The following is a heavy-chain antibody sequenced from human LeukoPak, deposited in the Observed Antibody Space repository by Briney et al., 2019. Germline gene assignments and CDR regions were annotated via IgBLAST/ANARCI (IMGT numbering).Heavy chain of an antibody. CDR1: GGSINSYY. CDR3: ARGALPAGYDSSGYKSYYYYYGMDV. D-gene: IGHD3-22*01. CDR2: IYYSGST. J-gene: IGHJ6*02. V-gene: IGHV4-59*01. Sequence: SETLSLTCTVSGGSINSYYWSWIRQPPGKGLEWIGYIYYSGSTNYNPSLKSRVTISVDTSKNQFSLKLSSVTAADTAVYYCARGALPAGYDSSGYKSYYYYYGMDVWGQGTTVTVSS.